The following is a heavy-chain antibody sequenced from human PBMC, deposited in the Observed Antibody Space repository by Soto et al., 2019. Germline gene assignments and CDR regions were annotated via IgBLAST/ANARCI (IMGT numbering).Heavy chain of an antibody. CDR1: GFTFITYG. CDR3: ARDRRAPRLPDF. J-gene: IGHJ4*01. Sequence: SLRLSCTASGFTFITYGMHWFRQAPGKGLEWVAVVLYDGNSKYYADSVKGRFTFSRDNSKNTLFLQMNSLRVEDTAVYYCARDRRAPRLPDFRGQGTLVTVSS. V-gene: IGHV3-33*08. CDR2: VLYDGNSK.